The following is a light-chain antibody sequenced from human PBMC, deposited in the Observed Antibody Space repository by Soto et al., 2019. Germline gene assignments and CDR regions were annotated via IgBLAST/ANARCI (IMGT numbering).Light chain of an antibody. V-gene: IGKV1-39*01. J-gene: IGKJ2*01. CDR2: AAY. Sequence: DIPMTQSPSSLSASVGDRVTITCRASQNIRSYLNWYQQTPGKAPKILSHAAYSLQSGVPSRFSGSGSGTDFTLTISSLQPEDFATDYCQQSSSTPYTFGQGTKLEIK. CDR1: QNIRSY. CDR3: QQSSSTPYT.